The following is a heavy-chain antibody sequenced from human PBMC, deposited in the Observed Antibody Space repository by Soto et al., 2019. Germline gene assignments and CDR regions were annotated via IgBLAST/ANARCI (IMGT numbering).Heavy chain of an antibody. CDR3: ARGASPRSGSNWFDP. D-gene: IGHD3-22*01. Sequence: PSETLSLTCTVSGGSVSSGSYYWSWIRQPPGKGLEWIGYIYYSGSTNYNPSLKSRVTISVDTSKNQFSLKLSSVTAADTAVYYCARGASPRSGSNWFDPWGQGTLVTVSS. CDR2: IYYSGST. J-gene: IGHJ5*02. CDR1: GGSVSSGSYY. V-gene: IGHV4-61*01.